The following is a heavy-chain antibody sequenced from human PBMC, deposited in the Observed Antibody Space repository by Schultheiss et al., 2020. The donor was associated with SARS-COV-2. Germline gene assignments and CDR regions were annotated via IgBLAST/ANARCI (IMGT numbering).Heavy chain of an antibody. Sequence: GESLKISCAASGFTVSSHYMSWVRQAPGKGLEWVSVIYSGGSTYYADSVKGRFTISRDNSKNTLFLQMNSLGAEDTAVYYCARRPANYYGMDVWGQGTTVTVSS. CDR3: ARRPANYYGMDV. J-gene: IGHJ6*02. CDR1: GFTVSSHY. CDR2: IYSGGST. V-gene: IGHV3-66*01.